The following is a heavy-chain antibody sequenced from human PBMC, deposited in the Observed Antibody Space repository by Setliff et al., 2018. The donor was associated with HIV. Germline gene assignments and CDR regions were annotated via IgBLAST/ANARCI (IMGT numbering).Heavy chain of an antibody. CDR1: GGSISSYS. Sequence: TLSLTCTVSGGSISSYSWSWIRQPPGKGLEWIGYIYYSGSSYYNPSLKSRVTISVDTSEKQFSLKLSSVTAATTAVYYCARNTFGSDSERLDSWGQGTLVTVSS. J-gene: IGHJ4*02. CDR3: ARNTFGSDSERLDS. V-gene: IGHV4-59*06. D-gene: IGHD3-3*01. CDR2: IYYSGSS.